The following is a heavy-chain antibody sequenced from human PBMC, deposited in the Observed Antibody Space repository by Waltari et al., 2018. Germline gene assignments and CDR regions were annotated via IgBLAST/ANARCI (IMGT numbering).Heavy chain of an antibody. CDR1: GGSFSAYH. CDR3: ARGTGGSSTYYFAGMDV. D-gene: IGHD3-22*01. V-gene: IGHV4-34*01. CDR2: INHSGSA. J-gene: IGHJ6*02. Sequence: QVQLQQWGAGLLKPSETLSLTCAVFGGSFSAYHWSWIRQSPGKGLEWIGEINHSGSAIYHPSLTGRVTISLDTSKRQVSLRLSSVTAADTAVYFCARGTGGSSTYYFAGMDVWGQGTTVTVSS.